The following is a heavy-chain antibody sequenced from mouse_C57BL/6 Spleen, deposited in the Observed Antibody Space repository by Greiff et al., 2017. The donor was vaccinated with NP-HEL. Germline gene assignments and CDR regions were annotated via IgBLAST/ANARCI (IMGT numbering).Heavy chain of an antibody. D-gene: IGHD1-1*01. Sequence: VQLQQSGPGLVQPSQSLSITCTVSGFSLTSYGVHWVRQSPGKGLEWLGVIWRGGSTDYNAAFMSRLSITKDNSKSQVFFKMNSLQADDTAIYYCAKNPPPHYYGSSYDYAMDYWGQGTSVTVSS. V-gene: IGHV2-5*01. J-gene: IGHJ4*01. CDR2: IWRGGST. CDR1: GFSLTSYG. CDR3: AKNPPPHYYGSSYDYAMDY.